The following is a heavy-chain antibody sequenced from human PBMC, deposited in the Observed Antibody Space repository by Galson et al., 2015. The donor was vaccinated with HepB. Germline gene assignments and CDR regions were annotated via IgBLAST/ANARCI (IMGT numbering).Heavy chain of an antibody. Sequence: SLRLSCAASGFSFNRHYMSWVRQAPGKGLEWVANVKHDGTEKYYVGSVKGRFTTSRDNSKNSLYLEMNSLRVEDTAVYYCTRGLWFDYWGQGILVIVSS. CDR2: VKHDGTEK. J-gene: IGHJ5*01. CDR1: GFSFNRHY. CDR3: TRGLWFDY. V-gene: IGHV3-7*03.